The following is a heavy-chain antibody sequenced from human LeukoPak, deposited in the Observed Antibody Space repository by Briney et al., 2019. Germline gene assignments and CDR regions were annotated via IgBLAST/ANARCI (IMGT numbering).Heavy chain of an antibody. CDR2: INPSGGST. CDR3: ARSDSGDFDWLLPSYYYYGMDV. V-gene: IGHV1-46*01. Sequence: GASVKVSCKASGYTFTSYYMHWVRQAPGQGLEWTGIINPSGGSTSYAQKFQGRVTMTRDTSTSTVYMELSSLRSEDTAVYYCARSDSGDFDWLLPSYYYYGMDVWAKGPRSPSP. J-gene: IGHJ6*02. D-gene: IGHD3-9*01. CDR1: GYTFTSYY.